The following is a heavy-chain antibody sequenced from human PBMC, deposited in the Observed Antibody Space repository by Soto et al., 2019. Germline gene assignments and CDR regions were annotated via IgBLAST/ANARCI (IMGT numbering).Heavy chain of an antibody. V-gene: IGHV1-24*01. Sequence: ASVKVSCKVSGYTLTELSMHWVRQAPGKGLEWMGGFDPEVGETIYAQKFQGRVTMTEDTSTDTAYMELSSLRSEDTAVYYCATTAGYCSSTSYYGLLDYWGQGTLVTVSS. CDR1: GYTLTELS. CDR3: ATTAGYCSSTSYYGLLDY. D-gene: IGHD2-2*01. J-gene: IGHJ4*02. CDR2: FDPEVGET.